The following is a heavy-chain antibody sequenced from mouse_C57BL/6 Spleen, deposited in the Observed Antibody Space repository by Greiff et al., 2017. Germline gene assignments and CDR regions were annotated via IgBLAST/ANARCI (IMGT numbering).Heavy chain of an antibody. J-gene: IGHJ2*01. Sequence: QVQLQQPGAELVRPGSSVKLSCKASGYTFTSYWMHWVKQRPIQGLEWIGNIDPSDSETHYNQKFKDKATLTVDKSSSTANMQLSSLTSEDSAVYYCATHYYGSSLDYWGQGTTLTVSS. CDR1: GYTFTSYW. CDR3: ATHYYGSSLDY. V-gene: IGHV1-52*01. CDR2: IDPSDSET. D-gene: IGHD1-1*01.